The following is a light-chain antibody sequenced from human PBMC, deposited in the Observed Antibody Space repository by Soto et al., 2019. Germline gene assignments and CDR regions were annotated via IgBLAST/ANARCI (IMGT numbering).Light chain of an antibody. Sequence: DIVMTQSPATLSVAPGERVTFSCRASQGVSRKLAWYQHKPGQAPRLLISGASTGATGIPARFSGSGSGTEFTLTISSLQSEDCAVYYCQQYNSWLWTFGQGTKVEIK. CDR2: GAS. J-gene: IGKJ1*01. CDR3: QQYNSWLWT. V-gene: IGKV3-15*01. CDR1: QGVSRK.